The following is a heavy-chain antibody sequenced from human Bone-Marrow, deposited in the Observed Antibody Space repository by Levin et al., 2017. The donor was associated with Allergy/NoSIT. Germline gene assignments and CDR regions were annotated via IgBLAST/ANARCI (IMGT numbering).Heavy chain of an antibody. D-gene: IGHD4-23*01. V-gene: IGHV1-69*01. Sequence: KISCKASGGTFLSQTISWVRQAPGQGLEWMGGIIPIFGTTHFAPKFQDRLTITADESTSPAYMELTNLRFDDTAVYYCASLREDGGGGFHYWGQGTLVTVSS. J-gene: IGHJ4*02. CDR2: IIPIFGTT. CDR1: GGTFLSQT. CDR3: ASLREDGGGGFHY.